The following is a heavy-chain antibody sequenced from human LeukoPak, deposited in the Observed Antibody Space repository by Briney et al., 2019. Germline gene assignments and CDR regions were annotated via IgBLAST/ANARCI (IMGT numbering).Heavy chain of an antibody. V-gene: IGHV3-7*04. CDR2: IHPEGNEK. CDR3: ARGDAFSGDH. Sequence: TGGSLRLSCAASGFIFTDYGMHWVRQAPGKGLEWLANIHPEGNEKYHVESVKGRFTISRDNTKNLLFLQMNGLRVEDTAVYYCARGDAFSGDHWGQGTLVTVSS. CDR1: GFIFTDYG. J-gene: IGHJ4*02.